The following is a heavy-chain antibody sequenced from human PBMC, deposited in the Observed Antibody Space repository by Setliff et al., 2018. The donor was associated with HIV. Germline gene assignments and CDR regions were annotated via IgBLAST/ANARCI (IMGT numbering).Heavy chain of an antibody. CDR1: GFSFNNAW. CDR2: IKSKRDGGTI. CDR3: TTLVGANPYHDAFDI. D-gene: IGHD1-26*01. V-gene: IGHV3-15*07. Sequence: PGGSLRLSCAASGFSFNNAWMNWVRQAPGKGLEWVARIKSKRDGGTIDYAAPVKGRFTISTDDSENTLYLQMNSLKSEDTAMYYCTTLVGANPYHDAFDIWGQGTLVTVSS. J-gene: IGHJ3*02.